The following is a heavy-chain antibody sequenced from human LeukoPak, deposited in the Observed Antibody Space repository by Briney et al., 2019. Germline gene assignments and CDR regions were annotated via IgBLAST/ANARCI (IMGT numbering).Heavy chain of an antibody. CDR3: ASSTTVTTASIY. Sequence: GESLRISCKGSGYSFTSYWIGWVRQMPGKGLEWMAMIYPGDSDTTYSPSFQGQVTISADKSINTAYLQWSSLKASDTAMYYCASSTTVTTASIYWGQGTLVIVSS. CDR2: IYPGDSDT. CDR1: GYSFTSYW. D-gene: IGHD4-17*01. J-gene: IGHJ4*02. V-gene: IGHV5-51*01.